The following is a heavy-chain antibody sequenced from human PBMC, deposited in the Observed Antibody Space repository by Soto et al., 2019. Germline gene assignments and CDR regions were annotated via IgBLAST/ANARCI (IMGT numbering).Heavy chain of an antibody. J-gene: IGHJ4*02. CDR1: GFTFSSYA. CDR3: ATRRVAGGHLDS. D-gene: IGHD1-26*01. CDR2: VSFGGST. V-gene: IGHV3-23*01. Sequence: GGSLRLSCAASGFTFSSYASGWVRRGPGKGLEWVASVSFGGSTHYTASVRGRFTISLDTSKNTLSMQMNTLTAADTAGYCCATRRVAGGHLDSWGQGTLVTVSS.